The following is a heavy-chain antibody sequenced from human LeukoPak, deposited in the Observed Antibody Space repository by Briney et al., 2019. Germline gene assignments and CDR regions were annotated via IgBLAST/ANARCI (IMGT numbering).Heavy chain of an antibody. CDR2: INHSGST. D-gene: IGHD3-22*01. Sequence: SETLSLTCAVYGGSFSGYYWSWIRQPPGKGLEWIGEINHSGSTNYNPSLKSRVTISVDPSKNQFSLKLSSVTAADTAVYYCARSTYYYDSSGYYLVYNWFDPWGQGTLVTVSS. J-gene: IGHJ5*02. CDR3: ARSTYYYDSSGYYLVYNWFDP. V-gene: IGHV4-34*01. CDR1: GGSFSGYY.